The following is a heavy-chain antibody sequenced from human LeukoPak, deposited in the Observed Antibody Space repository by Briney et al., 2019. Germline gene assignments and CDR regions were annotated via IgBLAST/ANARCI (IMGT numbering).Heavy chain of an antibody. CDR3: AREPDPSGLVVTAAVDY. J-gene: IGHJ4*02. D-gene: IGHD3-22*01. CDR2: INHSGST. V-gene: IGHV4-34*01. Sequence: SSETLSPTCAVYGGSFSGYYWSWIRQPPGKGLEWIGEINHSGSTNYNPSLKSRVTISVDMSKNQFSLELSSVTAADTAVYYCAREPDPSGLVVTAAVDYWGQGTLVTVSS. CDR1: GGSFSGYY.